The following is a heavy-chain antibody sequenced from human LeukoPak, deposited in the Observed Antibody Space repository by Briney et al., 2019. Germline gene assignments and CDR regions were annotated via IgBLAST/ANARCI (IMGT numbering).Heavy chain of an antibody. V-gene: IGHV1-46*02. J-gene: IGHJ4*02. CDR3: ATEYVRTHYFDW. CDR1: GYNLNTYH. D-gene: IGHD3-16*01. CDR2: ITSTGTTT. Sequence: ASVKVSCKASGYNLNTYHMHWVRQAPGQGLEWMGIITSTGTTTICAQKFQGRVTMTRDTSTSTVYMDLSSLRSDDTAVFYCATEYVRTHYFDWWGQGTLVTVSS.